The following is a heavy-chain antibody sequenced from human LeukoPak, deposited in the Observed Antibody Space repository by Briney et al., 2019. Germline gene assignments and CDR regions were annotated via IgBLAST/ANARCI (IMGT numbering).Heavy chain of an antibody. V-gene: IGHV3-33*06. CDR3: ANTSRPYGGNSEFDY. Sequence: PGGSLRLSCAASGFTFSSYGMHWVRQAPGKGLEWVAVIWYDGSNKYYADSVKGRFTISRDNSKNTLYLQMNSLRAEDTAVYYCANTSRPYGGNSEFDYWGQGTLVTVSS. CDR2: IWYDGSNK. CDR1: GFTFSSYG. D-gene: IGHD4-23*01. J-gene: IGHJ4*02.